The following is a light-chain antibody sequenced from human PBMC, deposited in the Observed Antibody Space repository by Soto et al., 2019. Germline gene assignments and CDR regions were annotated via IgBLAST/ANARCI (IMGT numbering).Light chain of an antibody. Sequence: IPMTQSPSTLSGSVGDRVTITCRASQGVSTWLAWYQHKPGQAPKLLIYEASKLQSGVPSRFSASGSVRDFTLTITSLQPEASATYYCQQYYDFRTFGQGTKVEI. V-gene: IGKV1-5*03. CDR3: QQYYDFRT. CDR2: EAS. J-gene: IGKJ1*01. CDR1: QGVSTW.